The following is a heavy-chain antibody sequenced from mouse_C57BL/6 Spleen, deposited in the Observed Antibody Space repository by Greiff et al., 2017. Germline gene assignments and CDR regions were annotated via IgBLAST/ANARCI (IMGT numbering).Heavy chain of an antibody. CDR1: GFTFSSYA. CDR2: ISDGGSYT. CDR3: ARVYCNYLYYFDY. D-gene: IGHD2-1*01. Sequence: EVQGVESGGGLVKPGGSLKLSCAASGFTFSSYAMSWVRQTPEKRLEWVATISDGGSYTYYPDNVKGRFTISRDNAKNNLYLQMSHLKSEDTAIYYYARVYCNYLYYFDYWGQGTTLTVSS. J-gene: IGHJ2*01. V-gene: IGHV5-4*01.